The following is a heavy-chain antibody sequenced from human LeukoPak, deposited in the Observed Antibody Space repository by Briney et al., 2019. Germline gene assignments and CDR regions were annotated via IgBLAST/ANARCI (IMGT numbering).Heavy chain of an antibody. CDR2: INPDSGDT. Sequence: ASVKVSCKASGYTFTGYYVHWVRQAPGQGPECMGWINPDSGDTNYAQKFQDWVTMTRDTSISTAYMELSSLRSEDTAVYYCARVKGKGSSSYDYWGQGTLVTVSS. J-gene: IGHJ4*02. CDR1: GYTFTGYY. CDR3: ARVKGKGSSSYDY. V-gene: IGHV1-2*04. D-gene: IGHD6-13*01.